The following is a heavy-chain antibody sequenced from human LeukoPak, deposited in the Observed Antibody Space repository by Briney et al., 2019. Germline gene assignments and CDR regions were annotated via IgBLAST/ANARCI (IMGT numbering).Heavy chain of an antibody. CDR3: ARRGASGLPAAIDY. D-gene: IGHD6-13*01. Sequence: GEPLKISCKGSGYPFTNYWIGWVRQMPGKGLEWMGIVCPGDSDTRYKPSFQRQVTISADKSINTAYLQWNSLKASDTAMYYCARRGASGLPAAIDYWGQGTLVTVSS. CDR2: VCPGDSDT. J-gene: IGHJ4*02. V-gene: IGHV5-51*01. CDR1: GYPFTNYW.